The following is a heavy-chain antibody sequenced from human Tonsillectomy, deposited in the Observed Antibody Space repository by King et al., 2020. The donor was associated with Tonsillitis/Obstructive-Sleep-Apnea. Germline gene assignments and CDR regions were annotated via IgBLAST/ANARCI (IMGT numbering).Heavy chain of an antibody. Sequence: VQLVESGGGLVQPGRSLRLSCAASGFTFDDYAMYWVRQAPGKGLEWVSGISWNSGSIAYADSVKGRFTISRDNAMNSLYLQMNSLRTEDTALYHCAKDLIIAESGTPGDAFDIWGQGTMVTVSS. V-gene: IGHV3-9*01. J-gene: IGHJ3*02. D-gene: IGHD6-13*01. CDR3: AKDLIIAESGTPGDAFDI. CDR2: ISWNSGSI. CDR1: GFTFDDYA.